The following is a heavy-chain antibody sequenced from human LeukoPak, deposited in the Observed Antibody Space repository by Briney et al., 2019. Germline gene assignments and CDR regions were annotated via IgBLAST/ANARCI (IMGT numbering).Heavy chain of an antibody. V-gene: IGHV1-69*13. CDR2: IIPIFGTA. CDR1: GGTFSSYA. Sequence: SVKVSCKASGGTFSSYAISWVRQAPGQGLEWMGGIIPIFGTANYAQKFQGRVTITADESTSTAYMELSSLRSEDTAVYYCARGAVDLSWFDPWGQGTLVTVSS. CDR3: ARGAVDLSWFDP. J-gene: IGHJ5*02. D-gene: IGHD4-23*01.